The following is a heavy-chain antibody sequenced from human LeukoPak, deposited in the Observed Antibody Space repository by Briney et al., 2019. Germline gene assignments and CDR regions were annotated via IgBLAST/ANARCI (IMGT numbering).Heavy chain of an antibody. CDR3: ARTGGSFYFYYYMDV. CDR2: FHYTGNT. CDR1: GGSIRNSGYD. Sequence: SETLSLTCTVSGGSIRNSGYDWGWIRQPPGKGLEWIGSFHYTGNTYYNPSLKSRVTISVDTSKNHFSLKLSSVTAADTAVYYCARTGGSFYFYYYMDVWGKGTTVTVSS. D-gene: IGHD3-10*01. V-gene: IGHV4-39*07. J-gene: IGHJ6*03.